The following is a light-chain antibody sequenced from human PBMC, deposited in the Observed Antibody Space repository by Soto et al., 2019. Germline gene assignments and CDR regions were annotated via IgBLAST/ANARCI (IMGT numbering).Light chain of an antibody. CDR2: GAS. Sequence: EVVVTQSPGPLSLSPGERATLSCRASPGTDANYLAWYQQKPGQAPRLLIYGASSRATGIPDRFSGSGSRTDFTLTISRLGPEDFSMYYCQHYGKFPLTFGPGTRLDIK. J-gene: IGKJ3*01. V-gene: IGKV3-20*01. CDR1: PGTDANY. CDR3: QHYGKFPLT.